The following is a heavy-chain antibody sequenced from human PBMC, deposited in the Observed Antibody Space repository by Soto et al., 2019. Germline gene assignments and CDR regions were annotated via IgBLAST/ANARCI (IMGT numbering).Heavy chain of an antibody. CDR3: ARDYYKYYDSSGYYRSPAY. Sequence: GGSLRLSCAGSGLIFSAYWMSWVRQAPGKGVEWVALISYDGSDKDYADSVKGRFTISRDNSRNTLFLQMNSLRAEDTAVYYCARDYYKYYDSSGYYRSPAYWGQGTLVTVSS. D-gene: IGHD3-22*01. V-gene: IGHV3-30-3*01. CDR1: GLIFSAYW. CDR2: ISYDGSDK. J-gene: IGHJ4*02.